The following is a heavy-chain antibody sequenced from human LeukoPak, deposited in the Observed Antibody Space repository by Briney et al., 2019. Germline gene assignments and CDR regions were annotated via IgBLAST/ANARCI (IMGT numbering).Heavy chain of an antibody. CDR2: INHSGST. J-gene: IGHJ6*03. Sequence: SETLSLTCAVYGGSFSGYYWSWIRQPPGKGLEWIGEINHSGSTNYNPSLKSRVTISVDTSKNQFSLKLSSVTAADTAVYYCARDYRYCSGGSCYTRPSYYYYCMDVWGKGTTVTVSS. CDR3: ARDYRYCSGGSCYTRPSYYYYCMDV. CDR1: GGSFSGYY. V-gene: IGHV4-34*01. D-gene: IGHD2-15*01.